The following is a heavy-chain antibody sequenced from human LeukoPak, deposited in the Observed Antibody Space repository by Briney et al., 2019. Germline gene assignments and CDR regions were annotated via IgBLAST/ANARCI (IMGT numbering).Heavy chain of an antibody. V-gene: IGHV4-59*01. CDR3: ARVKGYGYSNWFDP. Sequence: SETLSLTCTVSGGSISSYYWSWIRQPPGKGLEWIGYIYYGGSTNYNPSLKSRVTISVDTSKNQFSLKLSSVTAADTAVYYCARVKGYGYSNWFDPWGQGTLVTVSS. D-gene: IGHD5-18*01. CDR2: IYYGGST. J-gene: IGHJ5*02. CDR1: GGSISSYY.